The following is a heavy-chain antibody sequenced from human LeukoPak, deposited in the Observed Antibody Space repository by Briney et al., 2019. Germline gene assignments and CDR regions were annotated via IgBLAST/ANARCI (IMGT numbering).Heavy chain of an antibody. CDR3: TRGSIAYYYMDV. V-gene: IGHV4-39*07. CDR1: GDSISSSNCH. J-gene: IGHJ6*03. Sequence: SETLSLTCTVSGDSISSSNCHWGWIRQPPGKGLGWIGSIYFSGGTYYNASLKSRVTISVDTSKNQFSLKLSSVTAADTAVYYCTRGSIAYYYMDVWGKGTTVTISS. D-gene: IGHD3-22*01. CDR2: IYFSGGT.